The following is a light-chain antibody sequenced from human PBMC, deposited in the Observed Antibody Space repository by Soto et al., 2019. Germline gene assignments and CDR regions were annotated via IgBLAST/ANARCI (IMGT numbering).Light chain of an antibody. CDR3: QQYGSSPGT. CDR1: QSVSSSY. CDR2: GAS. V-gene: IGKV3-20*01. J-gene: IGKJ1*01. Sequence: EIVLTQSPGTLSLSPGERATLSCRASQSVSSSYLAWYQQKPGQAPRLLIYGASSRATGIPDRFSGSGSGTDLTLTISRLEPEDFAVYYCQQYGSSPGTFGQGTRWIS.